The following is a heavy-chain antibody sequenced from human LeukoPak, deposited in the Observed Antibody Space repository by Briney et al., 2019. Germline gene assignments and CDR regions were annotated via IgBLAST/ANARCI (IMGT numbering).Heavy chain of an antibody. CDR1: GYTFTSYY. Sequence: ASXXVSCKASGYTFTSYYMHWVRQAPGQGLEWMGIINPSGGSTSYAQKFQARVTMTRDTSTSTVYMELSSLRSEDTAVYYCARNRDGYNSCAGYWGQGTLVTVSS. V-gene: IGHV1-46*01. D-gene: IGHD5-24*01. J-gene: IGHJ4*02. CDR3: ARNRDGYNSCAGY. CDR2: INPSGGST.